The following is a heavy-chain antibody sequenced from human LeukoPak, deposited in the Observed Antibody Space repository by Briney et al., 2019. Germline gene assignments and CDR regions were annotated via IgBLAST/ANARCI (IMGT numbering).Heavy chain of an antibody. CDR2: IYYSGST. Sequence: SETLSLTCTVSGGSISSGGFYWSWIRQLPGKGLEWIGYIYYSGSTYYSPSLKSRVSISVDTSKNHFSLKLRSVTAADTAVYYCARSKWSAYCGGDCYTVCFDYWGQGTLVTVSS. V-gene: IGHV4-31*03. J-gene: IGHJ4*02. CDR3: ARSKWSAYCGGDCYTVCFDY. D-gene: IGHD2-21*02. CDR1: GGSISSGGFY.